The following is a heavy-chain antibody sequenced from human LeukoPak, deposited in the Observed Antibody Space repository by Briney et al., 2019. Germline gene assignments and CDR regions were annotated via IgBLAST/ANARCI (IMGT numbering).Heavy chain of an antibody. Sequence: SETLSLTCSVSGGSINSHYWSWIRQPPGKRLEWIGYIFNTGNTNYNPSLASRVTMSVDTSRAQFFLRLSPVTAADTAIYYCASRPADATWYGVFDYWSQGTLVTVSS. CDR3: ASRPADATWYGVFDY. CDR2: IFNTGNT. V-gene: IGHV4-59*11. J-gene: IGHJ4*02. D-gene: IGHD3-10*01. CDR1: GGSINSHY.